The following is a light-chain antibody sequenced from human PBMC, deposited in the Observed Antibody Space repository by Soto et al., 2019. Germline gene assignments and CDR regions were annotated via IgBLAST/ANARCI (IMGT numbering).Light chain of an antibody. V-gene: IGKV3-11*01. J-gene: IGKJ5*01. Sequence: EIVWTESQANLSLSPGERGPLSCRPSQSLSXHLAWYPQKPGPVARLLISDESKRPTGIQARLSGSGSGTDFTLNISSLEPEDSAVYYCKQRSDRLPITFGQGTRLEIK. CDR3: KQRSDRLPIT. CDR1: QSLSXH. CDR2: DES.